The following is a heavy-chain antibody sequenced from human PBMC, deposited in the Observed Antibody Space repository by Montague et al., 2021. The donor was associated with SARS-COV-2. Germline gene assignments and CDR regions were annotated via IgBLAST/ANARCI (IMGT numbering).Heavy chain of an antibody. D-gene: IGHD6-13*01. J-gene: IGHJ6*02. CDR3: ARDSSSGSDWYYYYGMDV. V-gene: IGHV3-33*01. Sequence: SLRLSCAASGFTFSSYGMHWVRQAPSKGLEWVAIIWYDGSKNYYADSVKGRFTISRDNSKNTLYLQMNTLRAEDTAVYYCARDSSSGSDWYYYYGMDVWGQGTTVTVSS. CDR2: IWYDGSKN. CDR1: GFTFSSYG.